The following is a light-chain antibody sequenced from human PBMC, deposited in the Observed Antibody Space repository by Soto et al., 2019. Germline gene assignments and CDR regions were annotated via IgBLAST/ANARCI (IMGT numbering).Light chain of an antibody. Sequence: QSVLTQPPSVSGAPGQRVTISCTGSHSNIGTGYDVHWYRQVPGTAPKLLIYGNTKRPSGVPDRFSGSKSGTSAALAINGLQSEDEADYYCAAWDDSLNGPVFGGGTKVTVL. J-gene: IGLJ2*01. CDR3: AAWDDSLNGPV. CDR1: HSNIGTGYD. CDR2: GNT. V-gene: IGLV1-40*01.